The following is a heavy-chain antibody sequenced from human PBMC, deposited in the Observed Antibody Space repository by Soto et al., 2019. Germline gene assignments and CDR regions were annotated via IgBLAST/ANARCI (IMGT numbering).Heavy chain of an antibody. V-gene: IGHV4-34*01. J-gene: IGHJ4*02. Sequence: SETMSLTCAVFGGSFSGYYWSWIRQPTGKGMEWIGEIDHSGSTNYNPSLKLRVTTLVNTSKNQLSLKLTSVTAADTAVYYCARYGSGILFDYWGQGALVTVSS. CDR3: ARYGSGILFDY. CDR1: GGSFSGYY. CDR2: IDHSGST. D-gene: IGHD3-10*01.